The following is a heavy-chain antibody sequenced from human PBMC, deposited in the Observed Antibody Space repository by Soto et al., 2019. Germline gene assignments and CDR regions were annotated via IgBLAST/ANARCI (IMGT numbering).Heavy chain of an antibody. J-gene: IGHJ4*02. D-gene: IGHD2-2*01. CDR2: ISSSSSYT. V-gene: IGHV3-11*06. CDR1: GFTFSDYY. Sequence: GGSLRLSCAASGFTFSDYYMSWVRQAPGKGLEWVSYISSSSSYTNYADSVKGRFTISRDNAKNSLYLQMNSLRAEDTAVYYCARVSLPSDIVVVPAANYFDYWGQGTLVTVSS. CDR3: ARVSLPSDIVVVPAANYFDY.